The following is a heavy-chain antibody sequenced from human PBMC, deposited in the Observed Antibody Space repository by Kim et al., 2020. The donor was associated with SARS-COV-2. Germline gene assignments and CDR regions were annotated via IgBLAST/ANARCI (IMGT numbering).Heavy chain of an antibody. Sequence: GGSLRLSCTASGFTFGDYAMSWFRQAPGKGLEWVGFIRSKAYGGTTEYAASVKGRFTISRDDSKSIAYLQMNSLKTEDTAVYYCTRAYYGSGSYIQVGFDYWGQGTLVTVSS. CDR1: GFTFGDYA. J-gene: IGHJ4*02. V-gene: IGHV3-49*03. D-gene: IGHD3-10*01. CDR2: IRSKAYGGTT. CDR3: TRAYYGSGSYIQVGFDY.